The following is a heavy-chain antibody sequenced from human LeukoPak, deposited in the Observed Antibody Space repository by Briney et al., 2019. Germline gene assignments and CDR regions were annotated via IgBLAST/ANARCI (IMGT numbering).Heavy chain of an antibody. J-gene: IGHJ4*02. Sequence: ASVKVSCKASGYTFTGYAMNWVRQAPGQGLEWMVWINTNTGSPTYAQGFTGRFVFSLDTSVSTAYLQISSLKAEDTAVYYCATSHDYGDYYFDYWGQGTLVTVSS. CDR2: INTNTGSP. CDR1: GYTFTGYA. D-gene: IGHD4-17*01. V-gene: IGHV7-4-1*02. CDR3: ATSHDYGDYYFDY.